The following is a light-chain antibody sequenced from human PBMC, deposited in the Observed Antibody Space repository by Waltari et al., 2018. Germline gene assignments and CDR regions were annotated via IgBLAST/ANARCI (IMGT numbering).Light chain of an antibody. Sequence: VIWMTQSPSLVSASIGDRVTISCRMSQDISIYLGWYQQKAGKAPERLIYGATTLQSGVPSRFSGSGSGTDFTLTISRLQSEDFATYYCQQYYNFPWTFGQGTTVEIK. CDR1: QDISIY. J-gene: IGKJ1*01. V-gene: IGKV1D-8*03. CDR3: QQYYNFPWT. CDR2: GAT.